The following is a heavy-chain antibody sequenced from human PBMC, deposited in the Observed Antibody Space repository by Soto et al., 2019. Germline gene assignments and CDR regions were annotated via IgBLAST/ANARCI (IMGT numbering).Heavy chain of an antibody. Sequence: QITLKESCPTLVKPTQTLTLTCTFSGFSLSTSGVGVGWIRQPPGKALECLALIYWDDDKRYSPSLKSRLTXNXDXXKHPVLLTITNMDPVDTATYYVAHRDKPSHGEFDYWSQGTLVTVSS. CDR1: GFSLSTSGVG. D-gene: IGHD3-10*01. CDR2: IYWDDDK. CDR3: AHRDKPSHGEFDY. J-gene: IGHJ4*02. V-gene: IGHV2-5*02.